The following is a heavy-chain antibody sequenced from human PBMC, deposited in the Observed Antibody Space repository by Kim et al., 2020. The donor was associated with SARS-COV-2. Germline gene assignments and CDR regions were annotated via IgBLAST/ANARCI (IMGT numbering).Heavy chain of an antibody. Sequence: GGSLRLSCAASGFTFDDYAMHWVRQAPGKGLEWVSGISWNSGSIGYADSVKGRFTISRDNAKNSLYLQMNSLRAEDTALYYCAKDRTFRLRYYGSGPFDLWGRGTLVTVSS. CDR3: AKDRTFRLRYYGSGPFDL. V-gene: IGHV3-9*01. CDR2: ISWNSGSI. D-gene: IGHD3-10*01. CDR1: GFTFDDYA. J-gene: IGHJ2*01.